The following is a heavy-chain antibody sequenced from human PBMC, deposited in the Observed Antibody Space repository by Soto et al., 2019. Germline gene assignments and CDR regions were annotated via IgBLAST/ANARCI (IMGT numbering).Heavy chain of an antibody. CDR3: AREMGYYDSSGYYPDAFDI. CDR1: GFTFSSYA. D-gene: IGHD3-22*01. J-gene: IGHJ3*02. V-gene: IGHV3-30-3*01. CDR2: ISYDGSNK. Sequence: GGSLRLSCAASGFTFSSYAMHWVRQAPGKGLEWVAVISYDGSNKYYADSVKGRFTISRDNSKNTLYLQMNGLRAEDTAVYYCAREMGYYDSSGYYPDAFDIWGQGTMVTVSS.